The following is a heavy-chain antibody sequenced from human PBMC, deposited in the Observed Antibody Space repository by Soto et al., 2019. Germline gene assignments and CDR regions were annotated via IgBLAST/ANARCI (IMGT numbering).Heavy chain of an antibody. CDR3: ARMRFGEGPYWFDP. V-gene: IGHV4-61*01. CDR1: GGFVSSASYF. J-gene: IGHJ5*02. D-gene: IGHD3-3*01. CDR2: VYYTGTT. Sequence: QVQLQESGPGLVKPSETLSLPCTVSGGFVSSASYFWRWLRQPPGQEMEFIAYVYYTGTTKYSPSLKSRASISLDTSKNQFSLNLSSVTTADTAIYYCARMRFGEGPYWFDPWGQGILVTVS.